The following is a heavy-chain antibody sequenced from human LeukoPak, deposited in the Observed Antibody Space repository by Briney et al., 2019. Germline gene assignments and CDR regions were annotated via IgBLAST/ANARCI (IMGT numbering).Heavy chain of an antibody. D-gene: IGHD6-6*01. CDR2: IYGNDDK. V-gene: IGHV2-5*01. CDR1: GFSLSTRGVA. CDR3: AHRHSSSFDY. J-gene: IGHJ4*02. Sequence: SGPTLVHPPPTLTLTCTFSGFSLSTRGVAVGWIRQPPGKALEWLALIYGNDDKRYSPSLKSRLSITKDTSKNQVVVTMTNMDPVDTATYYCAHRHSSSFDYWGQGTLVTVSS.